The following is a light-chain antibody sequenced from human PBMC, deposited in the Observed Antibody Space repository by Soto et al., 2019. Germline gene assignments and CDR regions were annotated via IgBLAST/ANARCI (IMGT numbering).Light chain of an antibody. CDR3: QQTHSIPPT. CDR2: AAS. Sequence: DIQMTQSPSSLSASVGDRVTVTCRTSHIVDTSLNWYQQKPGKAPKLLIYAASSAQSGVPARLSGSGSATFFTLTIHNLQPDDFATYFCQQTHSIPPTFGPGTKVDIK. V-gene: IGKV1-39*01. CDR1: HIVDTS. J-gene: IGKJ2*01.